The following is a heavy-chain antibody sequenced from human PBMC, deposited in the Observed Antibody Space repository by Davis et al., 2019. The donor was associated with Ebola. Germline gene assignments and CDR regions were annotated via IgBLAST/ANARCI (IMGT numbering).Heavy chain of an antibody. V-gene: IGHV3-23*01. J-gene: IGHJ3*02. CDR2: ISGSGGST. Sequence: PGGSLRLSCAASGFTFSSYAISWVRQAPGKGLEWVSAISGSGGSTCYADSVKGRFTISRDNSKNTLYLQMNSLRAEDTAIYYCAKDKNYDFWSGYPHDAFDIWGQGTMVTVSS. D-gene: IGHD3-3*01. CDR3: AKDKNYDFWSGYPHDAFDI. CDR1: GFTFSSYA.